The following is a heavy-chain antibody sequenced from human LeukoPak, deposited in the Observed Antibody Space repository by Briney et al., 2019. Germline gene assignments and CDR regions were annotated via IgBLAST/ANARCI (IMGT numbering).Heavy chain of an antibody. Sequence: GGSLRLSCAASGFTFSSYAMSWVRQAPGKGLEWVSAISGSGGSTYYADSVKGRFTISRDNSKNTLYLQMNSLRAEDTAVYYCARVIGMVVAAEADYWGQGTLVTVSS. CDR3: ARVIGMVVAAEADY. D-gene: IGHD2-15*01. CDR1: GFTFSSYA. J-gene: IGHJ4*02. CDR2: ISGSGGST. V-gene: IGHV3-23*01.